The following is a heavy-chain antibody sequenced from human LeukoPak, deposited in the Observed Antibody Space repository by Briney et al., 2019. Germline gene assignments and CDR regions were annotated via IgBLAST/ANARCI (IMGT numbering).Heavy chain of an antibody. CDR1: GYTFTSYG. J-gene: IGHJ4*02. Sequence: GASVKVSCKASGYTFTSYGISWVRQAPGQGLEWMGWISIYNDDTNYAQKFQGRVTMTTNTSTSTVYMELRSLRSDDTAVYYCARDLGSLSKYRNGPGDYWGQGTLVTVSS. CDR2: ISIYNDDT. V-gene: IGHV1-18*01. D-gene: IGHD2/OR15-2a*01. CDR3: ARDLGSLSKYRNGPGDY.